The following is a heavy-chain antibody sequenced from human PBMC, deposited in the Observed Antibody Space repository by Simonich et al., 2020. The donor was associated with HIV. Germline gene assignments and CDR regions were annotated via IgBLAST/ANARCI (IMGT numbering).Heavy chain of an antibody. J-gene: IGHJ6*03. Sequence: QVQLQQWGAGLLKPSETLSLTCAVYGGSLSGYYWSWIRQPPGRGLGWIGEIRQRGSTNYNPSLKSRVNISVDTSKKQISLKVRSVTAADTAVYYCARIGPDYYRGYYYVDVWGKGTTVSVSS. CDR1: GGSLSGYY. CDR2: IRQRGST. CDR3: ARIGPDYYRGYYYVDV. V-gene: IGHV4-34*01. D-gene: IGHD3-10*01.